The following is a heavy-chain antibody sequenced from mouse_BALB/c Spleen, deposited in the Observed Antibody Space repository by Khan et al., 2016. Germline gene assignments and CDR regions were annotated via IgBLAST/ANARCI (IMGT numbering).Heavy chain of an antibody. V-gene: IGHV2-6-5*01. CDR3: AKHSLSYYGLSFDS. J-gene: IGHJ2*01. D-gene: IGHD1-2*01. Sequence: QVQLKESGPGLVAPSQSLSITCTVSGFSLTDYGVSWIRQPPGKGLEWLGVIWGGGRPYYNSALKSRLNISKDNSKSQVFLKMNSLQTDDTAMYYCAKHSLSYYGLSFDSWGQGTTLTVSS. CDR2: IWGGGRP. CDR1: GFSLTDYG.